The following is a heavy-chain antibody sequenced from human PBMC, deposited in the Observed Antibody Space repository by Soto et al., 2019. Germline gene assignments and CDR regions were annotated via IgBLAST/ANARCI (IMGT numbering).Heavy chain of an antibody. V-gene: IGHV3-30-3*01. Sequence: GGSLRLSCAASGFTFSSYAMHWVRQAPGKGLEWVAVISYDGSNKYYADSVKGRFTISRDNSKNTLYLQMNSLRAEDTAVYYCARSEQQLGFDYWGQGTLVTVSS. D-gene: IGHD6-13*01. J-gene: IGHJ4*02. CDR1: GFTFSSYA. CDR3: ARSEQQLGFDY. CDR2: ISYDGSNK.